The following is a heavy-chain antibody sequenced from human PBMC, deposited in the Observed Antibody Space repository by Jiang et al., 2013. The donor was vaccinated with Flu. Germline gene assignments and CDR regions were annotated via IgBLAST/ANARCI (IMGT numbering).Heavy chain of an antibody. Sequence: GAEVKKPGASVKVSCKASGYTFTSYGISWVRQAPGQGLEWMGWISAYNGNTNYAQKLQGRVTMTTDTSTSTAYMELSSLRSEDTAVYYCARSAVVLWFGETYLAYWGQGTLVTVSS. CDR1: GYTFTSYG. CDR2: ISAYNGNT. CDR3: ARSAVVLWFGETYLAY. J-gene: IGHJ4*02. D-gene: IGHD3-10*01. V-gene: IGHV1-18*01.